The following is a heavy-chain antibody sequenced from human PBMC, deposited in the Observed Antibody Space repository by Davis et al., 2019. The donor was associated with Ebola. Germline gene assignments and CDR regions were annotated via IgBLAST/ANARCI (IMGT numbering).Heavy chain of an antibody. CDR3: ARGVYYGDYRYYYYYYGMDV. Sequence: ASVKVSCKASGYTFTGYYMHWVRQAPGQGLEWMGWINPNSGGTNYAQKFQGWVTMTRDTSISTAYMELSRLRSDDTAVYYCARGVYYGDYRYYYYYYGMDVWGQGTTVTVSS. J-gene: IGHJ6*02. CDR2: INPNSGGT. D-gene: IGHD4-17*01. V-gene: IGHV1-2*04. CDR1: GYTFTGYY.